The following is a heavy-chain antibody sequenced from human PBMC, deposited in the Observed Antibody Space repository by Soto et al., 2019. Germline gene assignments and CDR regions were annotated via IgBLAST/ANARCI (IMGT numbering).Heavy chain of an antibody. Sequence: AASVKVSCKTSGGTFRTSAISWVRQAPGQGLEWMGGILPVFSTPDYAQKFQGRVTITADESTGTAYMELSSLRSEDTAVYYCARDKDRQQLGGNYYYIMDVWGQGTTVTVSS. CDR3: ARDKDRQQLGGNYYYIMDV. V-gene: IGHV1-69*13. D-gene: IGHD3-3*02. CDR1: GGTFRTSA. J-gene: IGHJ6*01. CDR2: ILPVFSTP.